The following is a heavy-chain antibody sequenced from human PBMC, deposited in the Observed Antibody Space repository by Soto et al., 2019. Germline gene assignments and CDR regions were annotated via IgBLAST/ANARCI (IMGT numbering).Heavy chain of an antibody. CDR3: ARLKQDYAVA. V-gene: IGHV1-8*01. D-gene: IGHD3-16*01. CDR1: GYTFTSYD. Sequence: QVQLVQSGAEVKQPGASVKVSCKASGYTFTSYDINWVRLATGQGLEWMGWMNPNSANTAYAQKFQGRVTITRNTSISTAYMELSSVRSEDTAVYYCARLKQDYAVAWGQGTLVTVSS. J-gene: IGHJ5*02. CDR2: MNPNSANT.